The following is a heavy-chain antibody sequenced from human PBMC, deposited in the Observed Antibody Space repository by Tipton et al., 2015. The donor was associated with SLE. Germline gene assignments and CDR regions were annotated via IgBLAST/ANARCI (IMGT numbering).Heavy chain of an antibody. CDR3: ARSYCSSTSCQPRDY. CDR1: GFTFSSYE. CDR2: ISSSGSTI. D-gene: IGHD2-2*01. Sequence: SLRLSCAASGFTFSSYEMNWVRQAPGKGLERVSYISSSGSTIYYADSVKGRFTISRDNAKNSLYLQMNSLRAEDTAVYYCARSYCSSTSCQPRDYWGQGTLVTVSS. V-gene: IGHV3-48*03. J-gene: IGHJ4*02.